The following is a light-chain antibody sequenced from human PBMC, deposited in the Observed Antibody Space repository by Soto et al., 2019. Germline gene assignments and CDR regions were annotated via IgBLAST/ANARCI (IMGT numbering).Light chain of an antibody. CDR3: QQYSSVWT. V-gene: IGKV3-20*01. J-gene: IGKJ1*01. Sequence: EIVLTQSPGTLSLSPGERATLSCRASQSFSSNYLAWYQQKPGQAPRILIYGATTRATGIPDRFSGSESGTDFTLTISRLEPEDAAVYSCQQYSSVWTFGQGTKVDIK. CDR2: GAT. CDR1: QSFSSNY.